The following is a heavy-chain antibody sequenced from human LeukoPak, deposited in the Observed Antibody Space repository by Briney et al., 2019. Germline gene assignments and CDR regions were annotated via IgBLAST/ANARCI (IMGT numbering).Heavy chain of an antibody. CDR2: GGSGGST. CDR3: AKMRGQYYHSYYMDA. J-gene: IGHJ6*03. V-gene: IGHV3-23*01. Sequence: GGSLRLSCAASGFIFSSYAMSWVRQAPGKGLEWVSYGGSGGSTYYADSVKGRFTVSRDNSKSTLYLQMNSLTAEDTAVYYCAKMRGQYYHSYYMDAGGKGTTVTVPS. CDR1: GFIFSSYA.